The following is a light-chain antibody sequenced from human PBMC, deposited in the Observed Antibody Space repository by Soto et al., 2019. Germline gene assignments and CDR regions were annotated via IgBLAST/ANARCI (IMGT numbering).Light chain of an antibody. CDR3: QQRSNWPRGT. CDR1: QSVSSY. V-gene: IGKV3-11*01. J-gene: IGKJ4*01. CDR2: DAS. Sequence: EIVLTQSPATLSLSPGERATLSCRASQSVSSYLAWYQQKPGQAPRLLIYDASNRATGIPARFSGSGSGTDFTLTISSLEPEDFAVYYCQQRSNWPRGTFGGGTTMEIK.